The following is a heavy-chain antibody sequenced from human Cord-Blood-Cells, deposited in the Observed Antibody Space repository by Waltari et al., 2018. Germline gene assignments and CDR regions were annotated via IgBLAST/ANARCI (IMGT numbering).Heavy chain of an antibody. D-gene: IGHD5-18*01. CDR3: ARGSTAMVWSRAYYYYYMDV. CDR1: GGTFSSYA. J-gene: IGHJ6*03. Sequence: QVQLVQSGAEVKKPGSSVKVSCKASGGTFSSYAISWVRQAPGQGLEWMGGIIPILGTANYAQKFQGRVTITADKSTSTAYMELSSLRSEDTAVYYCARGSTAMVWSRAYYYYYMDVWGKGTTVTVSS. V-gene: IGHV1-69*06. CDR2: IIPILGTA.